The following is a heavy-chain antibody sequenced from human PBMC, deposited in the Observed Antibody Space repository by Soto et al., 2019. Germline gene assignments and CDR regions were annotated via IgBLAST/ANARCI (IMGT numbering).Heavy chain of an antibody. CDR1: TGYA. CDR2: ISPTGNT. J-gene: IGHJ5*02. Sequence: GGSLRLSCTALTGYAMSWVRRGPGKGLEWISTISPTGNTHYADSVEGRFTISRDVSKNTFYLQMNNLRADDTGVYYCAKDPSTGHADLWGQGTLVTVSS. V-gene: IGHV3-23*01. CDR3: AKDPSTGHADL. D-gene: IGHD3-9*01.